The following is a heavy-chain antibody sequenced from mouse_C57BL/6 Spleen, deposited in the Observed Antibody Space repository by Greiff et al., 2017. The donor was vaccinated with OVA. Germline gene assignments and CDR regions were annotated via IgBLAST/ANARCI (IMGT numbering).Heavy chain of an antibody. CDR1: GYTFTDYE. V-gene: IGHV1-15*01. CDR3: TRGDYSNPYAMDY. J-gene: IGHJ4*01. Sequence: VKLQESGAELVRPGASVTLSCKASGYTFTDYEMHWVKQTPVHGLEWIGAIDPETGGTAYNQKFKGKAILTADKSSSTAYMELRSLTSEDSAVYYCTRGDYSNPYAMDYWGQGTSVTVSS. CDR2: IDPETGGT. D-gene: IGHD2-5*01.